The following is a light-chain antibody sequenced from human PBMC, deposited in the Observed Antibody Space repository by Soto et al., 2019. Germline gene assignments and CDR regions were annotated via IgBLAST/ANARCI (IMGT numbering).Light chain of an antibody. CDR3: QQYVTAPRT. CDR1: QSVSSN. Sequence: EIVLTQSTGALCLSGKERTSRCCRASQSVSSNLAWYQQKPGQAPRLLIYGASTRATGIPARFSGSGSGTDFTLTFSRLEPEDFAVYYCQQYVTAPRTFGQGTKVDIK. J-gene: IGKJ1*01. CDR2: GAS. V-gene: IGKV3-20*01.